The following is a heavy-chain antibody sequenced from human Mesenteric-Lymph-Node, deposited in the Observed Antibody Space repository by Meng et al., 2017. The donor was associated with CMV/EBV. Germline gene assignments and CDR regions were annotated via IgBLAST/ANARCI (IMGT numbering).Heavy chain of an antibody. J-gene: IGHJ4*02. D-gene: IGHD3-22*01. V-gene: IGHV1-2*02. CDR1: RYTFTGYY. CDR2: INPDSGIT. CDR3: ARGFPYYDSTSLLERRYYFDY. Sequence: ASVKVSCKASRYTFTGYYMHWVRQAPGQGLEWMGWINPDSGITSYAQEFQGRVTMTRDTSISTAYMELSRLRSDDTAVYYCARGFPYYDSTSLLERRYYFDYWGQGTLVTVSS.